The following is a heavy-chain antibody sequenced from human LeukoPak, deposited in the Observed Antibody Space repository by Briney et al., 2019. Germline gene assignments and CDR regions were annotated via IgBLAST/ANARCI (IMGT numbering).Heavy chain of an antibody. Sequence: PGGSLRLSCAASGFTFSDYYMSWIRQAPGKGLEWVSYISSSGNNIYYADSVKGRFTISRDDAKNSLYLQMNSLRAEDTAVYYCESDWAGGPHDYWGQGTLDTVSS. V-gene: IGHV3-11*04. D-gene: IGHD3-10*01. CDR3: ESDWAGGPHDY. J-gene: IGHJ4*02. CDR1: GFTFSDYY. CDR2: ISSSGNNI.